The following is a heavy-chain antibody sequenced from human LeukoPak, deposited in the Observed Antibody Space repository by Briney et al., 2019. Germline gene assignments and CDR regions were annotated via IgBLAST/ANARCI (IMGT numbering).Heavy chain of an antibody. CDR2: IKQDGSKK. J-gene: IGHJ4*02. CDR3: TRVGYIDEGIDY. CDR1: GFPFSGYW. D-gene: IGHD5-24*01. Sequence: GGSLRLSCVASGFPFSGYWMTWVRQAPGKGLEWVANIKQDGSKKSNVDSVKGRFTISRDNAKNSLYLQMNSLRAEDTAIYYCTRVGYIDEGIDYWGQGTLVTVSS. V-gene: IGHV3-7*04.